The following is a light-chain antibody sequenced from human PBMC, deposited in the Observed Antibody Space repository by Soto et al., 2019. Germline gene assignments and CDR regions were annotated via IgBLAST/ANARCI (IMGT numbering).Light chain of an antibody. J-gene: IGKJ2*01. CDR2: YAS. CDR3: HQYDNLPHT. Sequence: DIQMTQSPSSLSASVGDRVTITCQASQDISNYLNWYQQKPGKAPKLLIYYASNLETGVPSRFSGSGSGTDFSFTISSLPPEDIATYYCHQYDNLPHTFGQGTKLELK. CDR1: QDISNY. V-gene: IGKV1-33*01.